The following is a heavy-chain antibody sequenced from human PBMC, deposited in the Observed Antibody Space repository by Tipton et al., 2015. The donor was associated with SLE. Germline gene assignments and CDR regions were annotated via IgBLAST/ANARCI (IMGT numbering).Heavy chain of an antibody. CDR3: VRHGGLTRSSLVDF. CDR1: GHSFTNYW. D-gene: IGHD2-15*01. J-gene: IGHJ4*02. Sequence: QSGAEVKKPGESLKISCEGAGHSFTNYWIGWVRQKPGKGLEWIGIIYPEDSETRYSPPFQGQVTMSADKSVSSAFLQWASLEASDTAIYYCVRHGGLTRSSLVDFWGQGTVVTVSP. CDR2: IYPEDSET. V-gene: IGHV5-51*01.